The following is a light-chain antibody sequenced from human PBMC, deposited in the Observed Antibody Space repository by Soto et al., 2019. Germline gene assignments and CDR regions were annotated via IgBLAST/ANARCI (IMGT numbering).Light chain of an antibody. V-gene: IGLV2-14*01. CDR1: SSDVGGYNY. CDR3: SSYTSSSTLV. CDR2: EVS. J-gene: IGLJ3*02. Sequence: QSALTQPVSVSGSPGQSITISCTGTSSDVGGYNYVSWYQQHPGKSPKLIIYEVSNRPSGVSNRFSGSKSGNTASLTISVLQAEDEADYYCSSYTSSSTLVFGGGTKVTVL.